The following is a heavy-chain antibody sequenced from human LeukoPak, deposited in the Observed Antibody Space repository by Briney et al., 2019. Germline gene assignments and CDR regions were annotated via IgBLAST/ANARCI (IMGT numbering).Heavy chain of an antibody. CDR3: ARVATGWELPPRVYYYYYYMDV. D-gene: IGHD1-26*01. J-gene: IGHJ6*03. CDR1: GFTFSTYA. Sequence: GSLRLSCAASGFTFSTYAMHWVRQAPGKGLEYVSAITSNGGSTHYANSVKGRFTISRDNSKNTLYLQMGSLRAEDMAVYYCARVATGWELPPRVYYYYYYMDVWGKGTTVTVSS. CDR2: ITSNGGST. V-gene: IGHV3-64*01.